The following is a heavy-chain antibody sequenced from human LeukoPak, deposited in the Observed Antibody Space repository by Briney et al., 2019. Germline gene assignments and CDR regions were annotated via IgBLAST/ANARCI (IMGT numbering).Heavy chain of an antibody. J-gene: IGHJ4*02. D-gene: IGHD6-13*01. CDR3: AKAYSSSWYVRLFDY. CDR2: ISGSGGST. V-gene: IGHV3-23*01. CDR1: GFTFSSYA. Sequence: GGSLRLSCAASGFTFSSYAMSWVRQAPGKGLEWVSAISGSGGSTYYADSGKGRFTISRDNSKNTLYLQMNSLRAEDTAVYYCAKAYSSSWYVRLFDYWGQGTLVTVSS.